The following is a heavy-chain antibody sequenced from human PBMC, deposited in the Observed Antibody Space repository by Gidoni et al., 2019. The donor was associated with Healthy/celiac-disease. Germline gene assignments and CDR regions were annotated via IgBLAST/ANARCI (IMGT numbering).Heavy chain of an antibody. Sequence: QVQLVQSGAEVKKPGATVKVSCKASGYTFTSYDINWVRQATGQGLEWMGWMNPNSGNTGYAQKFQGRVTMTRNTSISTAYMELSSLRSEDTAVYYCARRDSSSWTLPSYYYYYGMDVWGQGTTVTVSS. CDR3: ARRDSSSWTLPSYYYYYGMDV. V-gene: IGHV1-8*01. J-gene: IGHJ6*02. CDR1: GYTFTSYD. D-gene: IGHD6-13*01. CDR2: MNPNSGNT.